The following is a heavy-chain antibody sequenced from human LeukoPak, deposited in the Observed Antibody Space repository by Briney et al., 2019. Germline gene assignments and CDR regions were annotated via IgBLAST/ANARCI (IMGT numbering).Heavy chain of an antibody. J-gene: IGHJ4*02. CDR1: GFTFSNYW. CDR3: ARDGGVSGYDLLDY. CDR2: INQDGSEE. V-gene: IGHV3-7*01. D-gene: IGHD5-12*01. Sequence: QPGGSLRLSCAASGFTFSNYWMTWVRQAPGMGLEWVAHINQDGSEEHYMDSVKARFTISRDNAKNSLSLQMNSLRAEDTAVYYCARDGGVSGYDLLDYWGQGTLVTVSS.